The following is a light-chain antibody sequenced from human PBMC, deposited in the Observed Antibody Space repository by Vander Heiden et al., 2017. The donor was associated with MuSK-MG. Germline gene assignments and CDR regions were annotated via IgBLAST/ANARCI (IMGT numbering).Light chain of an antibody. Sequence: DIQMTQSPSPLSASVGDRVTITCRPSQSIARYLNWYQQKPGKAPKLVIYAASNLQSGVPPRYSGSGSETDFTLTISELPPEDFATNYCQQSVNSPNTFGQGTKMEIK. J-gene: IGKJ2*01. CDR3: QQSVNSPNT. CDR2: AAS. CDR1: QSIARY. V-gene: IGKV1-39*01.